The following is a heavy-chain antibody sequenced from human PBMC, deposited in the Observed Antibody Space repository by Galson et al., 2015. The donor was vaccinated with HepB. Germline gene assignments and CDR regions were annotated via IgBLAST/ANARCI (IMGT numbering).Heavy chain of an antibody. CDR2: ISSSSSYI. CDR3: ARDGRVGATGFFDY. V-gene: IGHV3-21*01. CDR1: GFTFSSYS. D-gene: IGHD1-26*01. J-gene: IGHJ4*02. Sequence: CAASGFTFSSYSMNWVRQAPGKGLEWVSSISSSSSYIYYADSVKGRFTISRDNAKNSLYLQMNSLRAEDTAVYYCARDGRVGATGFFDYWGQGTLVTVSS.